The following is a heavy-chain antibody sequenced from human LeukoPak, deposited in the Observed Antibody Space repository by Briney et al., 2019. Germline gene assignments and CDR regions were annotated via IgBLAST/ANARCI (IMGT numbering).Heavy chain of an antibody. CDR2: IRSKANSYAT. V-gene: IGHV3-73*01. Sequence: GGSLRLSCAASGFTFSDSALHWVRQASGKGLEWVGRIRSKANSYATAYDASVKGRFTISRDDSKNAAYLQMNSLKTEDTAVYYCTTILFYWGQGTLVTVSS. J-gene: IGHJ4*02. CDR3: TTILFY. D-gene: IGHD2/OR15-2a*01. CDR1: GFTFSDSA.